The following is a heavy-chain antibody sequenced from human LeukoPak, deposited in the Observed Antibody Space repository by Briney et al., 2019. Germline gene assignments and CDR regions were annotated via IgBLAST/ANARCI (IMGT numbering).Heavy chain of an antibody. CDR1: GFTFSTNW. V-gene: IGHV3-7*01. Sequence: WGSLRRSCSASGFTFSTNWMSWLRQAPGKGLEWVAIIKQDTGEKYYVDSGKGRFTIYRDNAKNSLYLQMTSLRAEDTAVYYCARDQKNTRVSSWLFNYYFYMDVWGKGTTVTISS. D-gene: IGHD6-13*01. J-gene: IGHJ6*03. CDR2: IKQDTGEK. CDR3: ARDQKNTRVSSWLFNYYFYMDV.